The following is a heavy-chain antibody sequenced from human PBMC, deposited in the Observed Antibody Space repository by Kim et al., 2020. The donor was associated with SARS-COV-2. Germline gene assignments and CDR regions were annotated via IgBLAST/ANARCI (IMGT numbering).Heavy chain of an antibody. Sequence: GGSLRLSCAASGFTFSSYAMSWVRQAPGKGLEWVSAISGSGINTYYADSVKGRFTISRDNSKITLYLQMNSLRAEDTAMYYCAKVWGIAARRNLFDPWGQGTLVTVSS. V-gene: IGHV3-23*01. J-gene: IGHJ5*02. D-gene: IGHD6-6*01. CDR3: AKVWGIAARRNLFDP. CDR2: ISGSGINT. CDR1: GFTFSSYA.